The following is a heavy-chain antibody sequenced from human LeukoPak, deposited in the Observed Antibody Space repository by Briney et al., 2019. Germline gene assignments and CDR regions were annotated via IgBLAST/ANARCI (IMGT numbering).Heavy chain of an antibody. V-gene: IGHV1-46*01. Sequence: ASVKVSCTAFGYTFTDYFVHWVRQAPGQGLEWMGVINLSGGGTNYAQNFQGRVTMTRDTSTSTVYKELSSLRSEDTAVYYCARVRETGSYYRAFDYWGQGTLVTVSS. J-gene: IGHJ4*02. CDR2: INLSGGGT. CDR3: ARVRETGSYYRAFDY. CDR1: GYTFTDYF. D-gene: IGHD3-10*01.